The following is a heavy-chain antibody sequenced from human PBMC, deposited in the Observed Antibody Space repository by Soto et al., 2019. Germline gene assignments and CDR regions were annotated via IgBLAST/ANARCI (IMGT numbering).Heavy chain of an antibody. CDR2: IAFDGSNK. CDR3: AKVTGYCDSTSCYRGGYYYYGMDV. J-gene: IGHJ6*04. D-gene: IGHD2-2*02. Sequence: GGSLRLSCAASGFTFSSYGMHWVRQAPGKGLEWVAVIAFDGSNKYYADAVKGRFTISRDNSKNTLYLQMNSLRAEDTAVYYCAKVTGYCDSTSCYRGGYYYYGMDVWGKGTTVTVSS. V-gene: IGHV3-30*18. CDR1: GFTFSSYG.